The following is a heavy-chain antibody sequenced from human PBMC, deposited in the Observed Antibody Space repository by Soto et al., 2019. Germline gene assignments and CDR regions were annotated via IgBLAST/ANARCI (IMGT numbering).Heavy chain of an antibody. CDR2: ISAYNGNT. CDR3: ARGIARGVILPYYYYYYMDV. Sequence: QVQLVQSGAEVKKPGASVKVSCKASGYTFTSYGISWVRQAPGQGLEWMGWISAYNGNTNYAQKLQGRVTMTTDTSTSTDYMELRSLRSDDTAVYYCARGIARGVILPYYYYYYMDVWGKGTTVTVSS. J-gene: IGHJ6*03. V-gene: IGHV1-18*01. CDR1: GYTFTSYG. D-gene: IGHD3-10*01.